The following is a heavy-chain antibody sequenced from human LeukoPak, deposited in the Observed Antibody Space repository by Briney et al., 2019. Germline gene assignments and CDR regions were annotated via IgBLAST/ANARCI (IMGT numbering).Heavy chain of an antibody. CDR3: ARHGPLEWFSLEMDV. V-gene: IGHV4-39*01. J-gene: IGHJ6*04. Sequence: SETLSLTCTVSGGSLSSSSYYWGWIRQPPGKGLEWIGSIYYSGSTYYNPSLKSRVTICVDTSKSQFSLKLSSVTAADTAVYYCARHGPLEWFSLEMDVWGKGTTVTVSS. CDR1: GGSLSSSSYY. D-gene: IGHD3-3*01. CDR2: IYYSGST.